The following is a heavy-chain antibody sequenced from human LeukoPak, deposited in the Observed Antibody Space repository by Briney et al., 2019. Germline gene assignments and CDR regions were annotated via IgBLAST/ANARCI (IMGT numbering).Heavy chain of an antibody. V-gene: IGHV3-53*01. CDR1: GFTVSSNY. J-gene: IGHJ3*01. CDR2: IYSGGGT. Sequence: PGGSLRLSCAASGFTVSSNYMSWVRQAPGKGLEWVSVIYSGGGTYYADTVKGRFTISRDNSKNTPSLQMNSLRAEDTAVYYCARGIRSGFAFDVWGQGTMVTVSS. D-gene: IGHD3-22*01. CDR3: ARGIRSGFAFDV.